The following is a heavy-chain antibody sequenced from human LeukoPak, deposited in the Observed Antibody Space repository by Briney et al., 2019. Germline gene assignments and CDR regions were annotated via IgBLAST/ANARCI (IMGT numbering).Heavy chain of an antibody. V-gene: IGHV4-59*01. CDR2: IYHSGST. Sequence: PSETLSLTCTVSGGSISSYYWSWIRQPPGKGLEWIGYIYHSGSTNYNPSLKSRVTISVDTSKNQFSLKLSSVTAADTAVYYCARVYGSGSTLDYHYGMDVWGQGTTVTVSS. D-gene: IGHD3-10*01. J-gene: IGHJ6*02. CDR1: GGSISSYY. CDR3: ARVYGSGSTLDYHYGMDV.